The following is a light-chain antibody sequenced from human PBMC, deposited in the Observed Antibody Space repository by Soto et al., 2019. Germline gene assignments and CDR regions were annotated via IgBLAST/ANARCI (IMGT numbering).Light chain of an antibody. CDR1: QSLLHSNGYNY. Sequence: DIVMTQSPLSLPVTPGEPASISCRSSQSLLHSNGYNYLDWYLQKPGQSPHLLIYLGSNRASGVPDRFSCSVSGTDFTLKISRVEAEDVGVYYCMQALQTPWTFGQGTKVEIK. CDR3: MQALQTPWT. V-gene: IGKV2-28*01. J-gene: IGKJ1*01. CDR2: LGS.